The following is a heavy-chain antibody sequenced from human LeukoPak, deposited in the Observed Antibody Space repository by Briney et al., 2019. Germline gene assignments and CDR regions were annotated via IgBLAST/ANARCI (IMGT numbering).Heavy chain of an antibody. D-gene: IGHD3-22*01. Sequence: PGGTLRPSCAASGFTFSSYGMSWVRQAPGKGLEWVSAISGSGGSTYYADSVKGRFTISRDNSKNTLYLQMNSLGAEDTAVYYCAKEAGVGYYDSSGYYYGATQDYWGQGTLVTVSS. CDR3: AKEAGVGYYDSSGYYYGATQDY. CDR2: ISGSGGST. J-gene: IGHJ4*02. CDR1: GFTFSSYG. V-gene: IGHV3-23*01.